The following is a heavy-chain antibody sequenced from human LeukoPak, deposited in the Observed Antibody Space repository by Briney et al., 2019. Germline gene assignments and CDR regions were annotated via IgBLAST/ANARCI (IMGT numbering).Heavy chain of an antibody. Sequence: SETLSLTCTVSGGSISSYYWSWIRQPPGKGLEWIGYIYYSGSTNYHPSLKSRVTISVDTSKNQFSLKLSSVTAADTAVYYCARSYSSSWKLFDYWGQGTLVTVSS. J-gene: IGHJ4*02. CDR3: ARSYSSSWKLFDY. CDR1: GGSISSYY. D-gene: IGHD6-13*01. CDR2: IYYSGST. V-gene: IGHV4-59*01.